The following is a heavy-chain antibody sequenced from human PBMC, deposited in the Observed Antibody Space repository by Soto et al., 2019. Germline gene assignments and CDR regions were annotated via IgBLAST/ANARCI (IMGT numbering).Heavy chain of an antibody. D-gene: IGHD2-15*01. J-gene: IGHJ6*02. CDR3: AMTRYCSGGSCYGSYYYYGMDV. CDR1: GYSFTSYW. Sequence: GESLKISCKGSGYSFTSYWIGWVRQMPGKGLEWMGIIYPGDSDTRYSPSFQGQVTISADKSSSTAYLQWSSLKASDTAMYYCAMTRYCSGGSCYGSYYYYGMDVWGQGTTGTVSS. V-gene: IGHV5-51*01. CDR2: IYPGDSDT.